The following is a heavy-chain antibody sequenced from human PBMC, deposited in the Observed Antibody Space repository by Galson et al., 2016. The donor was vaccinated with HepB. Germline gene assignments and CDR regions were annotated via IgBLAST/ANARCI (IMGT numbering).Heavy chain of an antibody. Sequence: SLRLSCAASGFPFRSNAMHWVRQAPGKGLEWVAVISYDGSKKVYADSVKGRFTISRDKSKNTFHLQMTILRPEDTAVYYCARDLTPLIVVVNTYYFDSWGQGTRVTVSA. CDR2: ISYDGSKK. J-gene: IGHJ4*02. D-gene: IGHD3-22*01. CDR3: ARDLTPLIVVVNTYYFDS. V-gene: IGHV3-30*04. CDR1: GFPFRSNA.